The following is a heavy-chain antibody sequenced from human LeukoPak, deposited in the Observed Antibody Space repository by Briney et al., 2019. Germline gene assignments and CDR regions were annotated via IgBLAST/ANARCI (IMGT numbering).Heavy chain of an antibody. Sequence: GGSLRLSCAASGFTFSSYAMSWVRQAPGKGLEWVSAISGSGGSTYYADSVKGRFTISRDNSKNTLYLQMNSLRAEDTAVYYCAKDHRGGSSGWHAYYYYGMDVWGQGTTVTVSS. CDR2: ISGSGGST. D-gene: IGHD6-19*01. CDR3: AKDHRGGSSGWHAYYYYGMDV. V-gene: IGHV3-23*01. J-gene: IGHJ6*02. CDR1: GFTFSSYA.